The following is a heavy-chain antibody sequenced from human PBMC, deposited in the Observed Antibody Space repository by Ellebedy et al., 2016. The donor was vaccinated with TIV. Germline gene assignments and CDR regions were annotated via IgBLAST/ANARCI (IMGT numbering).Heavy chain of an antibody. V-gene: IGHV3-30-3*01. J-gene: IGHJ5*02. CDR3: ARDFGH. CDR2: ISVDGTSQ. Sequence: PGGSLRLSCAVSGFVFDRYAMNWFRQAPIRGLEWVAAISVDGTSQNYADSVKGRFTVSRDNSKNTLFLQMNSLTDDDTAVYYCARDFGHWGQGTLVTVSS. CDR1: GFVFDRYA.